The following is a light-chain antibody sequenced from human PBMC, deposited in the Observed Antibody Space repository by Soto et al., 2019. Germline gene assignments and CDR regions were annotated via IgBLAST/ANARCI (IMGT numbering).Light chain of an antibody. CDR1: QFVSSF. V-gene: IGKV1-5*01. CDR2: DVS. CDR3: QQYYISWS. Sequence: DIQMTQSPSTLSASVGDRVTITCRASQFVSSFLVWYQQKPGKVPKLLIFDVSILASGVPSRFSGSGSGTEFTLTISSLQPEDFATYSCQQYYISWSFGQGTKVDI. J-gene: IGKJ1*01.